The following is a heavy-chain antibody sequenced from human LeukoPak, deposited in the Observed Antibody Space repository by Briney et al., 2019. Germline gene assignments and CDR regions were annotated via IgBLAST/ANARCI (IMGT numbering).Heavy chain of an antibody. Sequence: PGGSLRLSCAASGFTFSSYGMHWVRQAPGKGLEWVAFIRYDGSNKYYADSVKGRFTISRDNSKNTLYLQMNSLRAEDTAVYYCAKDAVKIVVVPAGHFDYWGQGTLVTVSS. D-gene: IGHD2-2*01. CDR2: IRYDGSNK. CDR3: AKDAVKIVVVPAGHFDY. V-gene: IGHV3-30*02. CDR1: GFTFSSYG. J-gene: IGHJ4*02.